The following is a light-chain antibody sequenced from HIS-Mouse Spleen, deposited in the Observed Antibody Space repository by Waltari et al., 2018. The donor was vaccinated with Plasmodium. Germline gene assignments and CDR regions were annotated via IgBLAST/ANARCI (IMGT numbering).Light chain of an antibody. Sequence: SYELTQPPSVSVSPGQTARITCSGDALPNKYAYWYQQKSGQAPVLVIYEDSKRPSGIPGRVSGTSSGTMATLTISGAQVEDEADYYCYSPDSSGNHRVFGGGTKLTVL. V-gene: IGLV3-10*01. J-gene: IGLJ3*02. CDR1: ALPNKY. CDR3: YSPDSSGNHRV. CDR2: EDS.